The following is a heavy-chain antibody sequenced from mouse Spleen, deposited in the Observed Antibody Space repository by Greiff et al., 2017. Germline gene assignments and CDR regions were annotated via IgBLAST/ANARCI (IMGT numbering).Heavy chain of an antibody. J-gene: IGHJ2*01. CDR1: GYTFTSYW. D-gene: IGHD2-4*01. CDR3: ARRDYDLYYFDY. Sequence: QVQLQQPGAELVMPGASVKLSCKASGYTFTSYWMHWVKQRPGQGLEWIGEIDPSDSYTNYNQKFKGKATLTVDKSSSTAYMQLSSLTSEDSAVYYCARRDYDLYYFDYWGQGTTLTVSS. V-gene: IGHV1-69*01. CDR2: IDPSDSYT.